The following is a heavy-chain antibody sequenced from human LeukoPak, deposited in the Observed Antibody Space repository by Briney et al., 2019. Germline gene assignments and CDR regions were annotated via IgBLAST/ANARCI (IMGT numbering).Heavy chain of an antibody. V-gene: IGHV5-51*01. CDR1: ENSFTNYW. CDR2: IYPGDSDT. CDR3: AIRNREDGCGGSCHDDAFDI. D-gene: IGHD2-15*01. J-gene: IGHJ3*02. Sequence: GESLKISCKGSENSFTNYWIGWVRQMPGKGLEWMGIIYPGDSDTKYSPSFQGQVTFSADKSISTAYLQWSSLKASDTAIYYCAIRNREDGCGGSCHDDAFDIWGQGTMVTVSS.